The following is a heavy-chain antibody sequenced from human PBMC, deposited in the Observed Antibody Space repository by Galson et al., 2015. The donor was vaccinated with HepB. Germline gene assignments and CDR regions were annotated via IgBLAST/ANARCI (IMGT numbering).Heavy chain of an antibody. CDR3: ARSIVLVPATMNYYYGMDV. CDR1: GYTFTGCY. D-gene: IGHD2-2*01. Sequence: SVKVSCKAPGYTFTGCYLHWVRQAPGQGLEWMGWINPHNGGSDSAQKFQGRVNMARDTAISTVYMEVSRLRSDDTAVYYCARSIVLVPATMNYYYGMDVWGQGTTVTVS. CDR2: INPHNGGS. V-gene: IGHV1-2*02. J-gene: IGHJ6*02.